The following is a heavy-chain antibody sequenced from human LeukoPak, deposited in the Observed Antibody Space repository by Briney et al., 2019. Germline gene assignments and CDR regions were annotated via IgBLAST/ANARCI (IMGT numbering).Heavy chain of an antibody. V-gene: IGHV4-39*01. CDR2: IYYSGST. D-gene: IGHD3-3*01. CDR1: GGSISSSSYY. CDR3: ASSRPYDFWSGYTALAFGI. Sequence: PSETLSLTCTVSGGSISSSSYYWGWIRQPPGKGLEWIGSIYYSGSTYYNPSLKSRVTISVDTSKNQFSLKLSSVTAADTAVYYCASSRPYDFWSGYTALAFGIWGQGTMVTVSS. J-gene: IGHJ3*02.